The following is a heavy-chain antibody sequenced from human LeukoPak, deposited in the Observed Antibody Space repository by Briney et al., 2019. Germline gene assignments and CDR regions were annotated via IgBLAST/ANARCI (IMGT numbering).Heavy chain of an antibody. CDR3: ARGQGTVTTH. J-gene: IGHJ4*02. D-gene: IGHD4-17*01. V-gene: IGHV4-34*01. Sequence: PSETLSLTCAVSGGSFSGYYWTWIRQPPGKGLEWIGEINHSGSANYNPSLMSRVTISLDTSKNHFSLNLSSVSAADTAVYYCARGQGTVTTHWGQGTLVTVSS. CDR1: GGSFSGYY. CDR2: INHSGSA.